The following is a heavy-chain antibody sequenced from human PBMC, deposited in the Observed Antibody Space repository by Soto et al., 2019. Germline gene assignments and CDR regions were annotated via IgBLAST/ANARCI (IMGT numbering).Heavy chain of an antibody. J-gene: IGHJ6*03. Sequence: GGSLRLSCAASGFTVSSNYMSWVRQAPGKGLEWVSVIYSGGSTYYADSVKGRFTISRDNSKNTLYLQMNSLRAEDTAVYYCARVSAYCGGDCYFRYYYYMDVWGKGTTVTVSS. CDR1: GFTVSSNY. D-gene: IGHD2-21*01. CDR2: IYSGGST. CDR3: ARVSAYCGGDCYFRYYYYMDV. V-gene: IGHV3-66*01.